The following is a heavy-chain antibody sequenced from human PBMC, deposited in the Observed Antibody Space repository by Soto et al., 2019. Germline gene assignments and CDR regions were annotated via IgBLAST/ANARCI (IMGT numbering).Heavy chain of an antibody. CDR3: ARGYCSGGSCYSWRWFDP. CDR1: GGSISSYY. CDR2: IYYSGST. J-gene: IGHJ5*02. V-gene: IGHV4-59*01. D-gene: IGHD2-15*01. Sequence: SETLSLTCTVSGGSISSYYWSWIRQPPGKGLEWIGYIYYSGSTNYNPSLKSRVTISVDTSKNQFSLKLSSVTAADTAVYYCARGYCSGGSCYSWRWFDPWGQGTLVTVSS.